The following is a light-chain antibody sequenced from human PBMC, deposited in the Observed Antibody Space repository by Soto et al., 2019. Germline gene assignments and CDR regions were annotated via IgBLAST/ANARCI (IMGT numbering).Light chain of an antibody. CDR1: QDIRTE. V-gene: IGKV1-6*01. CDR2: ATS. J-gene: IGKJ1*01. Sequence: AIKMTQSPSSLPADVGDRVTITCRASQDIRTELGWYQQKPGKAPNLLIYATSSLQSGVPSRFSGSGSGTDFTLTISSLQPEDFATYYCLQDYNYPRTFGQGTTVEIK. CDR3: LQDYNYPRT.